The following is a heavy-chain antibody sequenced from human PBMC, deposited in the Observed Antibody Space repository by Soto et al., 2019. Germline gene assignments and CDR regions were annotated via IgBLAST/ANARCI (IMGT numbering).Heavy chain of an antibody. CDR1: GYTFTSYG. V-gene: IGHV1-18*01. D-gene: IGHD3-10*01. J-gene: IGHJ4*02. Sequence: QVQLVQSGAEVKKPGASVKVSCKASGYTFTSYGITWVRQAPGQGLEWMGWISAYNGNTNYAQKLQGRVTMTTDTTTSTADMERRSLRSDDTAVSYCVRGGGIVVGGVPRSFAYWGQGTLVTVSS. CDR2: ISAYNGNT. CDR3: VRGGGIVVGGVPRSFAY.